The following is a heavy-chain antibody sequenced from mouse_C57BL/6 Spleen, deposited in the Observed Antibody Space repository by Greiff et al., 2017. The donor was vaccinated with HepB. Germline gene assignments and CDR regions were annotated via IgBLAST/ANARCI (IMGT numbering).Heavy chain of an antibody. CDR1: GYTFTSYW. Sequence: QVQLQQPGAELVKPGASVKLSCKASGYTFTSYWMHWVKQRPGQGLEWIGMIHPNSGSTNYNEKFKSKATLTVDKSSSTAYMQLSSLTSEDSAVYYCARGGLRDYAIDYWGQGTSVTVSS. CDR3: ARGGLRDYAIDY. V-gene: IGHV1-64*01. D-gene: IGHD2-4*01. J-gene: IGHJ4*01. CDR2: IHPNSGST.